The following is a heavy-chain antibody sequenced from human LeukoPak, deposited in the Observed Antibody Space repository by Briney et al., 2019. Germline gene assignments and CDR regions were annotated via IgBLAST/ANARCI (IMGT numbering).Heavy chain of an antibody. J-gene: IGHJ5*02. CDR3: ARRVTEGIPVNEGNWFDP. CDR2: IYKDGST. Sequence: AETLSLTCTVSGDSISSSYWSWIRQSPGKGLEWIGRIYKDGSTIYNPSLKSRVTISIDTSRNQFSLKLTSVTAADTAVHYCARRVTEGIPVNEGNWFDPWGQGTLVTVSS. V-gene: IGHV4-59*08. D-gene: IGHD2-2*01. CDR1: GDSISSSY.